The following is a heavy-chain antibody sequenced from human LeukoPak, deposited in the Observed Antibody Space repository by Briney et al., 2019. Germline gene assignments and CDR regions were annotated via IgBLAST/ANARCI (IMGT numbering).Heavy chain of an antibody. CDR2: ISGSGGST. Sequence: GGSLRLSCAASGSTFSSYVMHWVRQAPGKGLEWVSAISGSGGSTYYADSVKGRFTISRDNSKNTLYLQMNSLRAEDTAVYYCAKALRRIAVAGKEYFQHWGQGTLVTVSS. CDR3: AKALRRIAVAGKEYFQH. J-gene: IGHJ1*01. CDR1: GSTFSSYV. V-gene: IGHV3-23*01. D-gene: IGHD6-19*01.